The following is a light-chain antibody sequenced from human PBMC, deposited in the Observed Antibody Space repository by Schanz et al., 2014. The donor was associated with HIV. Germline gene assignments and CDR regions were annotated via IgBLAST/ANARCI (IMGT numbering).Light chain of an antibody. CDR1: QSISSN. V-gene: IGKV3D-20*02. J-gene: IGKJ5*01. Sequence: EIVLTQSPAALSVSPGERATLSCRASQSISSNLAWYQQRPGRAPRLLIYGASTRATGIPDRFSGSGSGTDFTLTISRLEPEDFAVYYCQQRSNWPPITFGQGTRLEIK. CDR3: QQRSNWPPIT. CDR2: GAS.